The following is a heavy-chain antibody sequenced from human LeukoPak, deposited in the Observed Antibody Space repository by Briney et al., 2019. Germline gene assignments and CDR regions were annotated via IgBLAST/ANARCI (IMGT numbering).Heavy chain of an antibody. V-gene: IGHV4-59*08. J-gene: IGHJ2*01. CDR2: IYYSGST. CDR1: GGSISSYY. D-gene: IGHD6-19*01. CDR3: ARGLGINWYFDL. Sequence: SEALSLTCTVSGGSISSYYWSWIRQPPGKGLEGIGYIYYSGSTNYNPPLKSRVTISVDTSKNQFSLKLSSVTAADTAVYYCARGLGINWYFDLWGRGTLVTVSS.